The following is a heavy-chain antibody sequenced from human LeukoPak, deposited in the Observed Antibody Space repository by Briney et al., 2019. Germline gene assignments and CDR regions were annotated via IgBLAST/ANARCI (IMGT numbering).Heavy chain of an antibody. J-gene: IGHJ4*02. Sequence: GASVKVSCKASGYTFTGYYMHWVRQAPGQGLEWVGGVNPNSGGTNYAQKFQGRLTMTRDTSISTAYMELSRRRSDDTAVYYCASITGTTEFDYWGQGTLVTVSS. V-gene: IGHV1-2*02. CDR1: GYTFTGYY. CDR3: ASITGTTEFDY. CDR2: VNPNSGGT. D-gene: IGHD1-7*01.